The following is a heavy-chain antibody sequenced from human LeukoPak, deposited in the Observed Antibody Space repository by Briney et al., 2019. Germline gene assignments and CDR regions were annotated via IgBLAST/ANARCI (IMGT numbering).Heavy chain of an antibody. CDR2: IKSKTDGGTT. CDR1: GFTFSNAW. D-gene: IGHD6-19*01. Sequence: GGSLRLSCAASGFTFSNAWMSWVRQAPGKGLEWVGRIKSKTDGGTTDYAAPVKGRFTISRDDSKNTLYLQMNSLKTEDTAVYYCARDSGYSSEGYWGQGTLVTVSS. CDR3: ARDSGYSSEGY. J-gene: IGHJ4*02. V-gene: IGHV3-15*01.